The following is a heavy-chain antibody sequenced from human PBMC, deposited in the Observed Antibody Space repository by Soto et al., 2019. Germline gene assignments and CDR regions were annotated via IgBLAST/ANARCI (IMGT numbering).Heavy chain of an antibody. CDR2: ISSTTNYI. V-gene: IGHV3-21*06. Sequence: GGSLRLSCAASGFTFTRYSMNWVRQAPGKGLEWVSSISSTTNYIYYGDSMKGRFTISRDNAKNSLSLEMNSLRAEDTAVYFCATAGNSRFDNWGLGTLVTVSS. D-gene: IGHD1-1*01. J-gene: IGHJ4*02. CDR3: ATAGNSRFDN. CDR1: GFTFTRYS.